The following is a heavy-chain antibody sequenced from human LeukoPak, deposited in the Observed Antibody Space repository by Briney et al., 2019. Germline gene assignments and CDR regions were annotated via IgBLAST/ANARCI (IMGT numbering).Heavy chain of an antibody. Sequence: ASVKVSCKASGYTFTNYYMHWVRQAPGQGLEWMGIINPSGGRTSYAQKFQGGVTMTRDVSTSTVYMELSSLKYEDTAVYYCARGDGEAASLWENWFDPWGQGTLVTVSS. J-gene: IGHJ5*02. V-gene: IGHV1-46*01. D-gene: IGHD6-13*01. CDR3: ARGDGEAASLWENWFDP. CDR1: GYTFTNYY. CDR2: INPSGGRT.